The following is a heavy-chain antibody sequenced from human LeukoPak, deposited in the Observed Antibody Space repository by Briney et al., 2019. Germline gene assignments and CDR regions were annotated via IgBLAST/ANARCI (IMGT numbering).Heavy chain of an antibody. V-gene: IGHV3-11*01. CDR3: ARDHWDRGRWLQLDSAGPGHGRIDY. J-gene: IGHJ4*02. CDR1: GFTFSDYY. CDR2: ISSSGSTI. Sequence: PGGSLRLSCAASGFTFSDYYMSWIRQAPGKGLEWVSYISSSGSTIYYADSVKGRFTISRDNAKNSLYLQTNSLRAEDTAVYYCARDHWDRGRWLQLDSAGPGHGRIDYWGQGTLVTVSS. D-gene: IGHD5-24*01.